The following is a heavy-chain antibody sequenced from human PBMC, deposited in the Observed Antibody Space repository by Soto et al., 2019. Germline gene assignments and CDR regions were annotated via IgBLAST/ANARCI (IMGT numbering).Heavy chain of an antibody. V-gene: IGHV3-30-3*01. Sequence: LRLSCAASGFTFSSYAMHWVRQAPGKGLEWVAVISYDGSNKYYADSVKGRFTISRDNSKNTLYLQMNSLRAEDTAVYYCARGWGYCSSTSCSFDAFDIWGQGTMVTVSS. J-gene: IGHJ3*02. CDR2: ISYDGSNK. D-gene: IGHD2-2*01. CDR3: ARGWGYCSSTSCSFDAFDI. CDR1: GFTFSSYA.